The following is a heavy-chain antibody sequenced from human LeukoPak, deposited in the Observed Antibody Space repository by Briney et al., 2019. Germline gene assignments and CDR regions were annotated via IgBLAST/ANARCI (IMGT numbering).Heavy chain of an antibody. CDR1: GGSISSYY. CDR3: ARGYPPYYSSSYYYYYMDV. V-gene: IGHV4-59*12. Sequence: SETLSLTCTVSGGSISSYYWSWIRQPPGKGLEWIGYIYYSGSTNYNPSLKSRVTISVDTSKNQFSLKLSSVTAADTAVYYCARGYPPYYSSSYYYYYMDVWGKGTTVTVSS. CDR2: IYYSGST. D-gene: IGHD6-6*01. J-gene: IGHJ6*03.